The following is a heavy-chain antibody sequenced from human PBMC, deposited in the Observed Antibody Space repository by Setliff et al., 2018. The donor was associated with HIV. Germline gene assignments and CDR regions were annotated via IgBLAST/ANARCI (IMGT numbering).Heavy chain of an antibody. CDR3: ARGGPAVAYAVDV. CDR2: IWPSGTP. D-gene: IGHD5-12*01. J-gene: IGHJ6*02. V-gene: IGHV4-38-2*01. Sequence: KPSETLSLTCGVSGDSITGSFYWAWIRQPPGKGLEWIANIYPSGSIWPSGTPNYNPSLKGRVTISLDMSQNQFSLKVNSVTAADTAIYYCARGGPAVAYAVDVWGQGTTVTVSS. CDR1: GDSITGSFY.